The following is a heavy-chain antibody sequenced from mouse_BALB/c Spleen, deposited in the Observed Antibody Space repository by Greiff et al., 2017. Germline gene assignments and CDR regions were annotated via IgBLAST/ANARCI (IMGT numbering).Heavy chain of an antibody. CDR1: GYTFTDYA. CDR2: ISTYYGDA. J-gene: IGHJ4*01. CDR3: ARSGLVYGAMDY. D-gene: IGHD2-10*02. V-gene: IGHV1S137*01. Sequence: QVQLQQSGAELVRPGVSVKISCKGSGYTFTDYAMHWVKQSHAKSLEWIGVISTYYGDASYNQKFKGKATMTVDKSSSTAYMELARLTSEDSAIYYCARSGLVYGAMDYWGQGTSVTVSS.